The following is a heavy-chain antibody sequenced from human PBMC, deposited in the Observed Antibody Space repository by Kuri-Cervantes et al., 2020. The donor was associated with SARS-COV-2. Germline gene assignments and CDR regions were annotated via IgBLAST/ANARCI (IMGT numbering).Heavy chain of an antibody. V-gene: IGHV3-30-3*01. CDR1: GFTFSSYA. Sequence: GGSLRLSCAASGFTFSSYAMHWVRQAPGKGLEWVAVISYDGSNKYYADSVKGRFTISRDNSKNMLYLQMNSLRAEDTAVYYCARDGPTSYSNYYYYGMDVWGQGTTVTVSS. D-gene: IGHD4-11*01. J-gene: IGHJ6*02. CDR2: ISYDGSNK. CDR3: ARDGPTSYSNYYYYGMDV.